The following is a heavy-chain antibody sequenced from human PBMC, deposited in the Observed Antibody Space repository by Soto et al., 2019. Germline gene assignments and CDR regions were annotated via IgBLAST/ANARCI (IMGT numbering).Heavy chain of an antibody. D-gene: IGHD2-8*01. V-gene: IGHV1-18*04. CDR3: ARDSKCLINKGNGFDS. CDR1: GYSFINYG. J-gene: IGHJ5*01. Sequence: QVQLVQSGAEVKKPGASVKVSCKFSGYSFINYGMTWVRQAPGQGLEWMGWISGSNGATNYAQRFQGRVTLTTDTSTNTAFMELRSLRLDDTAEYYCARDSKCLINKGNGFDSWGQGTLVTVSS. CDR2: ISGSNGAT.